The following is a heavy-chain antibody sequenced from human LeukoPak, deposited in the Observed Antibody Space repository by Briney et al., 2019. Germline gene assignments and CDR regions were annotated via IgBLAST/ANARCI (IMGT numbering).Heavy chain of an antibody. CDR1: GGTFSSYA. J-gene: IGHJ3*02. Sequence: SVKVSCKASGGTFSSYAISWVRQAPGQGLEWMGGIIPIFGTANYAQKFQGRVTITADKSTSTAYMELSSLRSDDTAVYYCAREAGIAADDAFDIWGQGTMVTVSS. CDR3: AREAGIAADDAFDI. CDR2: IIPIFGTA. V-gene: IGHV1-69*06. D-gene: IGHD6-25*01.